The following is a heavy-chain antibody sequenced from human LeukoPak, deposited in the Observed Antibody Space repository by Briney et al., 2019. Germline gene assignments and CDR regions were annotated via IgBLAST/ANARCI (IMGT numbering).Heavy chain of an antibody. CDR2: ISSSASTI. CDR3: ARDPVGTSRFDY. J-gene: IGHJ4*02. Sequence: GGSLRLSCAASGFTFSSYSMNWVRQAPRNWLEWVSYISSSASTIYYADSVKGRFTISRDNAKNSLYLQMNSLTDEDTAVYYCARDPVGTSRFDYWGQGTLVTVSS. D-gene: IGHD1-26*01. V-gene: IGHV3-48*02. CDR1: GFTFSSYS.